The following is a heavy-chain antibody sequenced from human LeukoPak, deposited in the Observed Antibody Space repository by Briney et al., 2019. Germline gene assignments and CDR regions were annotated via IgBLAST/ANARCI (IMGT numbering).Heavy chain of an antibody. CDR2: ISSSSSYI. CDR3: ARVYYGDYGDAFDI. D-gene: IGHD4-17*01. V-gene: IGHV3-21*01. J-gene: IGHJ3*02. Sequence: GGSLGLSCAASGFTFSSYSMNWVRQAPGKGLEWVSSISSSSSYIYYADSVKGRFTISRDNAKNSLYLQMNSLRAEDTAVYYCARVYYGDYGDAFDIWGQGTMVTVSS. CDR1: GFTFSSYS.